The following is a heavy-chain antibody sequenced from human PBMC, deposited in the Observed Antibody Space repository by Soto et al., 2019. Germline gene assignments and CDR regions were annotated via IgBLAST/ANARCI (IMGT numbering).Heavy chain of an antibody. J-gene: IGHJ4*02. V-gene: IGHV3-15*07. D-gene: IGHD5-12*01. CDR1: GFSFTNAW. Sequence: EVQLVESGGGLVKPVGSLRLSCVASGFSFTNAWMICVRQAPGKGLEWVGHIKRKADGETADYATPVKGRFTISRDDSKNTVYLQMNSLTPEDTGVYYCTTGVAGYHTFDYWGQGTLVTVSS. CDR3: TTGVAGYHTFDY. CDR2: IKRKADGETA.